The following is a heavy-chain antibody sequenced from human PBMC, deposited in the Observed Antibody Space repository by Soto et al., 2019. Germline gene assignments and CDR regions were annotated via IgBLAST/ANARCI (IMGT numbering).Heavy chain of an antibody. J-gene: IGHJ4*02. D-gene: IGHD2-15*01. CDR2: IYYSGDA. CDR1: GDSLSSGGHY. Sequence: QVQLQESGPGLVKPSQTVSLTCTVSGDSLSSGGHYWSWIRQLPGKDLEWIGYIYYSGDATYNPSLRSRATFSIDMSENRFSLTLTSVSAADTAVYYCARTNYYASSGDYVGLDYWGQGILLTVSS. CDR3: ARTNYYASSGDYVGLDY. V-gene: IGHV4-31*03.